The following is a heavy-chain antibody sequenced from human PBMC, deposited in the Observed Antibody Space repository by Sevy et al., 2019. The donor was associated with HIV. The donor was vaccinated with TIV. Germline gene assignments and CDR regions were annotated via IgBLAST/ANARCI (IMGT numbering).Heavy chain of an antibody. CDR3: ARFFMFDREIWFGESWTYGMDV. CDR2: TYYRSKWDN. CDR1: GDSVSSNSAA. V-gene: IGHV6-1*01. Sequence: SQTLSLTCAIPGDSVSSNSAAWNWIRQSPSRCLECLGRTYYRSKWDNGYAVSVKSRITINPDRSKNQFSLQVNSVTPEDTAVYYCARFFMFDREIWFGESWTYGMDVWGQGTTVTVSS. J-gene: IGHJ6*02. D-gene: IGHD3-10*01.